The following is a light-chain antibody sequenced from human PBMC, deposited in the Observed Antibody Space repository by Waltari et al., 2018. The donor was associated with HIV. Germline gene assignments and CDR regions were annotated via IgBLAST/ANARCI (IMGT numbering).Light chain of an antibody. CDR2: DAS. J-gene: IGKJ1*01. CDR1: QSVSSSY. V-gene: IGKV3-20*01. CDR3: QQYGSSPPRT. Sequence: EIVLTQSPGTLSLSPGERATLSCRASQSVSSSYLAWYQQKPGQAPRLLIYDASSRATGIPDRFSGSGSGTDFTLTISRLEPEDFAGYYCQQYGSSPPRTFGQGTKVEIK.